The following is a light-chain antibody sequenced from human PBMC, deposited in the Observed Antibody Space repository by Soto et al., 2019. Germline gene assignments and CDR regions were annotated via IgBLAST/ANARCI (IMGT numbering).Light chain of an antibody. CDR3: QQYGSSPSLT. Sequence: EIVLTQSPGTLSLSPGERATLSCRASQSVSSSYLAWYQQKPRQAPRLLIYGAFGRATGIPDRFSGSGSGTDFTLTISRLEPEDFAVYYCQQYGSSPSLTFGGGTKVEIK. V-gene: IGKV3-20*01. CDR1: QSVSSSY. CDR2: GAF. J-gene: IGKJ4*01.